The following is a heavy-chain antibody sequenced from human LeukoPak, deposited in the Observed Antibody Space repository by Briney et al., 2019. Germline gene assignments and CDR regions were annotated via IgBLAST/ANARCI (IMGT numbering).Heavy chain of an antibody. V-gene: IGHV1-18*01. CDR2: ISAYNGNT. Sequence: ASVKVSCKASGYTFTSYGISWVRQAPGQGLEWMGWISAYNGNTNYAQKLQGRVTMTTDTSTSTAYMELRSLRSDDTAVYYCARAPIVVVPAALGGVDHWGQGTLVTVSS. D-gene: IGHD2-2*01. J-gene: IGHJ4*02. CDR3: ARAPIVVVPAALGGVDH. CDR1: GYTFTSYG.